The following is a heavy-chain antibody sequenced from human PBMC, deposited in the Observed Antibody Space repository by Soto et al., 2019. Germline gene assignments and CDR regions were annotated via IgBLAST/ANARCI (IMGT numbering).Heavy chain of an antibody. J-gene: IGHJ4*02. CDR2: MNPNSGNT. Sequence: GASVKVSCKASGYTFTSYDINWVRQATGQGLEWMGWMNPNSGNTGYAQKFQGRVTTTRNTSISTAYMELSSLRSEDTAVYYCARGRTGYGDSGSYYYFDYWGQGTLVTVSS. D-gene: IGHD1-26*01. V-gene: IGHV1-8*01. CDR1: GYTFTSYD. CDR3: ARGRTGYGDSGSYYYFDY.